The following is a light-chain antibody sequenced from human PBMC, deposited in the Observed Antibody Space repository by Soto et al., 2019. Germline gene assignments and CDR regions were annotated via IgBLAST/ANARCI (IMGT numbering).Light chain of an antibody. Sequence: QLVLTQSSSASASLGSSVKLTCTLSSGHSSYIIDWHQQQPGKAPRYLMKLEGSGSYNTGSGVPDRFSGSSSGADRYLTISNLQFEDEDDYYCETWVSNSYVFGTGTKVTVL. CDR3: ETWVSNSYV. CDR1: SGHSSYI. V-gene: IGLV4-60*02. J-gene: IGLJ1*01. CDR2: LEGSGSY.